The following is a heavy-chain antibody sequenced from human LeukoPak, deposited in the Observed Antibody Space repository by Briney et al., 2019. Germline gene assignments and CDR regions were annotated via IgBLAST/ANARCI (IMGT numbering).Heavy chain of an antibody. CDR2: IYHSGST. CDR1: GGSISSGGYS. CDR3: ARHSDILTGYYTEAQSWFDP. D-gene: IGHD3-9*01. V-gene: IGHV4-30-2*01. Sequence: SGTLSLTCAVSGGSISSGGYSWSWIRQPPGKGLEWIGYIYHSGSTNYNPSLKSRVTISVDTSKNQFSLTLSSVTAADTAIYYCARHSDILTGYYTEAQSWFDPWGQGTLVTVSS. J-gene: IGHJ5*02.